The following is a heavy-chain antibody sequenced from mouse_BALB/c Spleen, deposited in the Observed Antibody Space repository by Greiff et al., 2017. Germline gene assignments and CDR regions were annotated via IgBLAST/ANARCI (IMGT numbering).Heavy chain of an antibody. CDR3: ARSVVLRYPYYFDY. CDR2: INPGSGGT. D-gene: IGHD1-1*01. V-gene: IGHV1-54*01. CDR1: GYAFTNYL. Sequence: QVQLQQSGAELVRPGTSVKVSCKASGYAFTNYLIEWVKQRPGQGLEWIGVINPGSGGTNYNEKFKGKATLTADKSSSTAYMQLSSLTSDDSAVYFCARSVVLRYPYYFDYWGQGTTLTVSS. J-gene: IGHJ2*01.